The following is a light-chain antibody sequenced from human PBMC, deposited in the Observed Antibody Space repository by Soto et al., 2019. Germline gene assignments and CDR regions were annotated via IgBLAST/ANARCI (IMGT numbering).Light chain of an antibody. J-gene: IGKJ1*01. CDR3: KQYGSSPRT. CDR2: GAY. CDR1: QSVSSSH. V-gene: IGKV3-20*01. Sequence: EFVLTQSPGTLSLSPGERATLSCRASQSVSSSHLAWYQQKPGQAPRLLISGAYSRATGIQDRFTGSGSGTDFTLTISRLEPEDFAVYYCKQYGSSPRTFGQGTKVDI.